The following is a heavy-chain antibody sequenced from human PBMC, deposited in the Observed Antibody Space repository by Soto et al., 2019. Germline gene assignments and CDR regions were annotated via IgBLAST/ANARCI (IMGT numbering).Heavy chain of an antibody. Sequence: QVQLQESGPGLVKPSQTLSLTCTVSGGSIKNSGYYWSWIRQHPEKGLEWIGYISYSGSTHYAPSLKRRVTMSVDTSKNQFSLNLTSVTAADTAVYYCGRDAVTKRDFYYYGMDVWGRGTTVTVSS. D-gene: IGHD4-4*01. CDR2: ISYSGST. V-gene: IGHV4-31*03. CDR3: GRDAVTKRDFYYYGMDV. J-gene: IGHJ6*02. CDR1: GGSIKNSGYY.